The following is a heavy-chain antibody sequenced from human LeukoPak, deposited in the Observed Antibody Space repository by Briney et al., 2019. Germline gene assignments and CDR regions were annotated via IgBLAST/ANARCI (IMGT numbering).Heavy chain of an antibody. CDR1: GFTFSSYW. V-gene: IGHV3-74*01. Sequence: PGGSLRLSCAASGFTFSSYWMHWVRQAPGKGLVWVSRINSDGSSTSYADSVKGRFTISRDNAKNTLYLQMNSLRAEDTAVYYCARDRQEGYYDSSGIHYYYYYGMDVWGQGTTVTVSS. CDR3: ARDRQEGYYDSSGIHYYYYYGMDV. D-gene: IGHD3-22*01. CDR2: INSDGSST. J-gene: IGHJ6*02.